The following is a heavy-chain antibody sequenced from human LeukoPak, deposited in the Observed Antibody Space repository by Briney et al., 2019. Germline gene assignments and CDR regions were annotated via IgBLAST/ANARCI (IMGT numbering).Heavy chain of an antibody. Sequence: GGCLRLSCAASGFTFSNYVMNWVRQAPGKGLEWVTFIQKDGGSKFYADSVKGRFTISRDNAKNSLYLQMNSLRAEDTAVYYCARGPPYGSRCDYLGYWGQGTLVTVSS. CDR1: GFTFSNYV. V-gene: IGHV3-30*02. J-gene: IGHJ4*02. CDR2: IQKDGGSK. CDR3: ARGPPYGSRCDYLGY. D-gene: IGHD3-10*01.